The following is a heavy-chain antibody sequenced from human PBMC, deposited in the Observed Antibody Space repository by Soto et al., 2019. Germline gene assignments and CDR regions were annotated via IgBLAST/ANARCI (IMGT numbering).Heavy chain of an antibody. V-gene: IGHV1-46*01. CDR3: ARDGPRITISYLAFDI. Sequence: ASVKVSCKASGYNFTSHYMHWVRQAPGQGLEWMGIINPSGGSTSYAQKFQGRVTMTRDTSTSTVYMELSSLRSEDTAVYYCARDGPRITISYLAFDIWGQGTMVTVSS. CDR2: INPSGGST. J-gene: IGHJ3*02. D-gene: IGHD3-9*01. CDR1: GYNFTSHY.